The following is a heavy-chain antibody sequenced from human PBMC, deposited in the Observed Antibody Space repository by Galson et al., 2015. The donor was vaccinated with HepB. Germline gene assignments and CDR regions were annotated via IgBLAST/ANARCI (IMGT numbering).Heavy chain of an antibody. CDR1: GFTVSSNY. J-gene: IGHJ4*02. V-gene: IGHV3-53*04. CDR3: ARGRRGQLPDY. D-gene: IGHD3-10*01. Sequence: SLRLSCAASGFTVSSNYMSWVRQAPGKGLEWVSVIYSDGSTYYADSVKGRFTISRHHSKNTLYLQMNGLRAEDTAVYYCARGRRGQLPDYWGQGTLVTVSS. CDR2: IYSDGST.